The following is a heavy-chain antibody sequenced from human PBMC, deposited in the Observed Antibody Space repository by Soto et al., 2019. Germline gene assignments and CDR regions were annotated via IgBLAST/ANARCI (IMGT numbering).Heavy chain of an antibody. Sequence: EVQLLESGGGLVQPGGSLRLSCAASGFTFSSYAMSWVRQAPGTGLEWVSAISGSGGSTYYADSVKGRCTISRDNSKNTLYLQMNGLRAEDTAVYYCAKDLTRGSYGTRGTFDSWGQGTLVTVSS. CDR1: GFTFSSYA. V-gene: IGHV3-23*01. CDR3: AKDLTRGSYGTRGTFDS. CDR2: ISGSGGST. D-gene: IGHD1-26*01. J-gene: IGHJ4*02.